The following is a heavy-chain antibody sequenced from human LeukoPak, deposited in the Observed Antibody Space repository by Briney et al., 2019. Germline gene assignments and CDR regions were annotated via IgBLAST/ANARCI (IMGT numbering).Heavy chain of an antibody. V-gene: IGHV3-21*01. Sequence: PGGSLRLSCAASEFTFSSYTMNWVRQAPGKGLEWVSSISSSSYYIYYADSVKGRFTISRDNSKNTLSLQMNSLRSEDTAVYYCAKGLGELSFLDYWGQGTLVTVSS. CDR1: EFTFSSYT. D-gene: IGHD3-16*02. CDR3: AKGLGELSFLDY. CDR2: ISSSSYYI. J-gene: IGHJ4*02.